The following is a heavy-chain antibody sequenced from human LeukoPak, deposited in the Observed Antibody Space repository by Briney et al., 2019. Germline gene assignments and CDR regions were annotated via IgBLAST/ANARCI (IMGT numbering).Heavy chain of an antibody. V-gene: IGHV1-2*02. CDR1: GYTFTDNY. J-gene: IGHJ4*02. Sequence: GASVKVSCKTSGYTFTDNYIHWERQAPGQGLEWMGWINPNSGEANSAQKFQGRVTMTGDTSISTAYMELRRVTSDDTAVYYCARDRDYSNTERGFDYWGQGTLVTVSS. CDR2: INPNSGEA. CDR3: ARDRDYSNTERGFDY. D-gene: IGHD4-11*01.